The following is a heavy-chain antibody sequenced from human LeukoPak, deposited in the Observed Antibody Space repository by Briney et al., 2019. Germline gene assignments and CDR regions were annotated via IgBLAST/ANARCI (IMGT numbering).Heavy chain of an antibody. CDR1: GGSISGYY. CDR2: IYTSGNT. D-gene: IGHD3-22*01. CDR3: ARQSDSSGYYYLGAFDF. J-gene: IGHJ3*01. V-gene: IGHV4-4*07. Sequence: SETLSLTCNVSGGSISGYYWSWIRQPAGKGLEWIGRIYTSGNTNYNPSLKSRLTMSVDTSKNQFSLKLSSVTAADTAVYYCARQSDSSGYYYLGAFDFWGQGTMVTVSS.